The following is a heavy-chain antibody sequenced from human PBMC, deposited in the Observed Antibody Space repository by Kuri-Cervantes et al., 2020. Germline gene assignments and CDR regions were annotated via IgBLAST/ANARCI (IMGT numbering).Heavy chain of an antibody. CDR1: GYTFTSYG. V-gene: IGHV1-18*01. Sequence: ASVKVSCKASGYTFTSYGISWVRQAPGQGLEWMGWISAYNGNTNYAQKLQGRVTITADKSTSTAYMELSSLRSEDTAVYYCAREPNPPYSSGWYSGDGDYWGQGTLVTVSS. D-gene: IGHD6-19*01. CDR3: AREPNPPYSSGWYSGDGDY. J-gene: IGHJ4*02. CDR2: ISAYNGNT.